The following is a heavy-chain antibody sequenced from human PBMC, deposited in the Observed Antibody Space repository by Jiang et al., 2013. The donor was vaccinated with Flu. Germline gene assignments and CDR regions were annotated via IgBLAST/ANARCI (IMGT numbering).Heavy chain of an antibody. CDR2: ISAYNGNT. J-gene: IGHJ3*02. CDR1: GYTFTSYG. Sequence: SGAEVKKPGASVKVSCKASGYTFTSYGISWVRQAPGQGLEWMGWISAYNGNTNYAQKLQGRVTMTTDTSTSTAYMELRSLRSDDTAVYYCARRRGTYYDFWSGYSHAFDIWGQGTMVTVSS. V-gene: IGHV1-18*01. CDR3: ARRRGTYYDFWSGYSHAFDI. D-gene: IGHD3-3*01.